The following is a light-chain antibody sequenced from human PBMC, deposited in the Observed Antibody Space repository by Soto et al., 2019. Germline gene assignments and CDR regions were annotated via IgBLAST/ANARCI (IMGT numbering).Light chain of an antibody. CDR1: SSDVGGYNY. CDR3: SSYTSSSTRV. V-gene: IGLV2-14*01. Sequence: QSALTQPASVSGSPGQSIAISCTGSSSDVGGYNYVSWYQQHPGKAPQLIIYEVTNRPSGVSNRFSGSKSGNTVSLTISGLQAEDEADYYCSSYTSSSTRVFGTGTKLTVL. CDR2: EVT. J-gene: IGLJ1*01.